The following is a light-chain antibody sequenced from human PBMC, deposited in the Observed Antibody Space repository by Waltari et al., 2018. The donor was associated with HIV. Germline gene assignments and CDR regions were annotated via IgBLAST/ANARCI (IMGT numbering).Light chain of an antibody. V-gene: IGLV1-47*01. CDR2: RTN. J-gene: IGLJ1*01. CDR3: AAWDDTLSSYV. Sequence: QSVLTQPPSASGTPGQRVTISCSGSNSNIGSKDVYWFQHLPGTAPKLLLYRTNQRRSGVPARLSGSKSGTSASLAISGLRSDDEADYYCAAWDDTLSSYVFGTGTTVTV. CDR1: NSNIGSKD.